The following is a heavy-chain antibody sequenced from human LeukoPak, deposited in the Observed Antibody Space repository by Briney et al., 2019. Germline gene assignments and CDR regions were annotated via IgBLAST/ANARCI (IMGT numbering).Heavy chain of an antibody. CDR3: ATGEYSSGWPDAFDI. J-gene: IGHJ3*02. CDR2: INPNSGGT. D-gene: IGHD6-19*01. V-gene: IGHV1-2*04. CDR1: GYTFTSYG. Sequence: ASVKVPCKASGYTFTSYGISWVRQAPGQGLEWMGWINPNSGGTNYAQKFQGWVTMTRDTSISTAYMELSRLRSDDTAVYYCATGEYSSGWPDAFDIWGQGTMVTVSS.